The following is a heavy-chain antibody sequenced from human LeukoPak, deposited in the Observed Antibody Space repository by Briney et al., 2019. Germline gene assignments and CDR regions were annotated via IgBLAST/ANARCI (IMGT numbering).Heavy chain of an antibody. CDR1: GYTFTGYY. CDR3: ASATRVVPAAYNWLDP. D-gene: IGHD2-2*01. CDR2: INPNSGGT. Sequence: ASVKVSCKASGYTFTGYYMHWVRQAPGQGLEWMGWINPNSGGTNYAQKFQGRVTMTRDTSISTAYMELSRLRSDDTAVYYCASATRVVPAAYNWLDPWGQGTLVTVSS. J-gene: IGHJ5*02. V-gene: IGHV1-2*02.